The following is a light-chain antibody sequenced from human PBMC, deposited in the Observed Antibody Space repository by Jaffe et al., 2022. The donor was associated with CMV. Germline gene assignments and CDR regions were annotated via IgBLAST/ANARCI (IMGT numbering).Light chain of an antibody. CDR3: SSYTIP. Sequence: QSALTQPASVSGSPGQSITISCTGTSSDVGGYNYVSWYQQHPGKAPKLMIYDVSNRPSGVSNRFSGSKSGNTASLTISGLQAEDEADYYCSSYTIPFGGGTKLTVL. V-gene: IGLV2-14*03. J-gene: IGLJ3*02. CDR2: DVS. CDR1: SSDVGGYNY.